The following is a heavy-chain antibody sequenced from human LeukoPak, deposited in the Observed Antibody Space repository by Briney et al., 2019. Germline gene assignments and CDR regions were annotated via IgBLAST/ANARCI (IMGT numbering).Heavy chain of an antibody. J-gene: IGHJ6*02. V-gene: IGHV3-48*01. CDR3: ARVGAGYIVVVPAAIPYYYYGMDA. CDR2: ISSSSSTI. CDR1: GFTFSSYS. D-gene: IGHD2-2*02. Sequence: HPGGSLRLSCAASGFTFSSYSMNWVRQAPGKGLEWVSYISSSSSTIYYADSVKGRFTISRDNAKNSLYLQMNSLRAEDTAVYYCARVGAGYIVVVPAAIPYYYYGMDAWGQGTTVTVSS.